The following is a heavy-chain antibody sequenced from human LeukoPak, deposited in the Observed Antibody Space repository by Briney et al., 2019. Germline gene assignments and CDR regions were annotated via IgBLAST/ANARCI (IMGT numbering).Heavy chain of an antibody. J-gene: IGHJ5*02. CDR3: ARDGDYSNYPWFDP. V-gene: IGHV1-24*01. Sequence: ASVKVSCKVSGYTLTELSMHWVRQAPGKGLEWMGGFDPEDGETIYAQKFQGRVTMTEDTSTDTAYMELSSLRSEDTAVYYCARDGDYSNYPWFDPWGQGTLVTVSS. D-gene: IGHD4-11*01. CDR1: GYTLTELS. CDR2: FDPEDGET.